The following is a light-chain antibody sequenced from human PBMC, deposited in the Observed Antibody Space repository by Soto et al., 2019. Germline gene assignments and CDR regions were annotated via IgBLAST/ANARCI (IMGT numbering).Light chain of an antibody. CDR3: LQDHDYQWT. V-gene: IGKV1-6*01. CDR1: QVYRSD. Sequence: AIQVTQAQSSLSASVGDRVTITCRATQVYRSDLGWYQQKPGKAPKLLIYAASDLQAEVPSRFSGSGSGTDFTLTISSLQAEDFATYYCLQDHDYQWTFGQGTKLEIK. CDR2: AAS. J-gene: IGKJ2*02.